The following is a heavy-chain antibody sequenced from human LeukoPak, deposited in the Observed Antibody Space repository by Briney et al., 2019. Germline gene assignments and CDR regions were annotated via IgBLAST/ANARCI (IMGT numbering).Heavy chain of an antibody. V-gene: IGHV1-18*01. D-gene: IGHD2-2*01. J-gene: IGHJ4*02. CDR2: ISAYNGNT. CDR1: GYTFTSYG. Sequence: GASVKVSCKASGYTFTSYGISWVRQAPGQGLEWTGWISAYNGNTNYAQKLQGRVTMTTDTSTSTAYMELRSLRSDDTAVYYCARPDIVVVPAATAYFDYWGQGTLVTVSS. CDR3: ARPDIVVVPAATAYFDY.